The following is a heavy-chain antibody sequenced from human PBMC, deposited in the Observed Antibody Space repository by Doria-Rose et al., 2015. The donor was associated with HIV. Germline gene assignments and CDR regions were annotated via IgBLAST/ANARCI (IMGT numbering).Heavy chain of an antibody. CDR3: ARDRGDY. CDR1: GDSIHNFY. J-gene: IGHJ4*02. CDR2: IYSTGST. V-gene: IGHV4-4*07. Sequence: LSLTCTVSGDSIHNFYWTWVRQAAGKGLEWIGRIYSTGSTNYSPSLQSRVTISIDTSRSQFSLSLRSVTAADTAFYFCARDRGDYWGQGALVTVTS.